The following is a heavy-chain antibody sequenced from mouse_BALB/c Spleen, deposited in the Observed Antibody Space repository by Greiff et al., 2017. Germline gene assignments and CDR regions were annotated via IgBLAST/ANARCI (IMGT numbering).Heavy chain of an antibody. D-gene: IGHD1-1*01. CDR1: GYTFSSYW. CDR3: ASHYYGSKSLYWYFDV. Sequence: VQLQQSGAELMKPGASVKISCKATGYTFSSYWIEWVKQRPGHGLEWIGEILPGSGSTNYNEKFKGKATFTADTSSNTAYMQLSSLTSEDSAVYYCASHYYGSKSLYWYFDVWGAGTTVTVSS. CDR2: ILPGSGST. J-gene: IGHJ1*01. V-gene: IGHV1-9*01.